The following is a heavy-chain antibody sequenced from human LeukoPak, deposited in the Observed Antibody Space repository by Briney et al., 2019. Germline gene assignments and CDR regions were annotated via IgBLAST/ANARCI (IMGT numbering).Heavy chain of an antibody. Sequence: PGGSLRLFCAGSGFSFSSHGMNWVRQAPGKGLEWVSGISPSGDITYYTDSVRGRFTISRDNFKNTLSLQVDSLRAEDTAMYYCAKDDDWGRYKHWGQGTLVTVSS. J-gene: IGHJ1*01. CDR1: GFSFSSHG. V-gene: IGHV3-23*01. CDR3: AKDDDWGRYKH. D-gene: IGHD3-16*01. CDR2: ISPSGDIT.